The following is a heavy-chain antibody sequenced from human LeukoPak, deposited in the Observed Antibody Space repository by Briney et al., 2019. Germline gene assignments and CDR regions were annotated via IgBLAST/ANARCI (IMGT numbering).Heavy chain of an antibody. J-gene: IGHJ4*02. CDR2: INPNSGGT. CDR3: ARDLSRRITIFGVVAL. CDR1: GYTFTSYG. Sequence: GASVKVSCKASGYTFTSYGISWVRQAPGQGLEWMGWINPNSGGTNYAQKFQGRVTMTRDTSISTAYMELSRLRSDDTAVYYCARDLSRRITIFGVVALWGQGTLVTVSS. V-gene: IGHV1-2*02. D-gene: IGHD3-3*01.